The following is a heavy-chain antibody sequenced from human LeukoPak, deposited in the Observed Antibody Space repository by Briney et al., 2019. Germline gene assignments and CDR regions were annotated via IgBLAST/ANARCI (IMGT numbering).Heavy chain of an antibody. J-gene: IGHJ5*02. CDR3: TRGVQLERRYYNWFDP. CDR2: INPNSGGT. V-gene: IGHV1-2*02. Sequence: ASVKVSCKASGYTFTGYSMHWVRQAPGQGLEWMGWINPNSGGTSYARNFQGRVTMARDASISTAYMELSSLTSDDTAVYYCTRGVQLERRYYNWFDPWGQGTLVTVSS. D-gene: IGHD1-1*01. CDR1: GYTFTGYS.